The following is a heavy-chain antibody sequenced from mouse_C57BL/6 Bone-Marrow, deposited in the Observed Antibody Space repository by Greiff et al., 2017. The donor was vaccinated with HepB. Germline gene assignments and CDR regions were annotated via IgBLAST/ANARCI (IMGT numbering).Heavy chain of an antibody. Sequence: QVQLQQPGAELVKPGASVKVSCKASGYTFTSYWMHWVKQRPGQGLEWIGRIHPNSGSTNYNEKFKSKATLTVDKSSSTAYMQLSSLTSEDSAVYYCARTVYDYGHAMDYWGQGTSVTVSS. CDR2: IHPNSGST. D-gene: IGHD2-4*01. CDR3: ARTVYDYGHAMDY. V-gene: IGHV1-64*01. CDR1: GYTFTSYW. J-gene: IGHJ4*01.